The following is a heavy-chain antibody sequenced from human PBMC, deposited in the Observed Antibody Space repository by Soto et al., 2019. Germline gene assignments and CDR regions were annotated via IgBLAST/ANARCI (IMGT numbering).Heavy chain of an antibody. J-gene: IGHJ4*02. CDR1: GFTFGDYW. CDR3: ATAEVDY. V-gene: IGHV3-74*03. Sequence: VGSLRLSCAASGFTFGDYWMHWVHQPPGKGPEWVSRMTGDGRTTQYADSVKGRFTASRDNAKSTLYLQMNSLRAEDTAVYYCATAEVDYWGPGTLVTVSS. CDR2: MTGDGRTT.